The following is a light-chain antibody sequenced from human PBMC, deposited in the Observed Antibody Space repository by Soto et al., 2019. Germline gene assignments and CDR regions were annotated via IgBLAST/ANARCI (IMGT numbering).Light chain of an antibody. Sequence: QSALTQPPSVSGAPGQRVTISCTGSSSNIGAGYDVHWYQQLPGTAPKLLIYGNSNRPSGVPDRFSGSKSGTSASLAITGLQAEDEADYSCQSYDXSLSDHVFGTGTKVTVL. CDR1: SSNIGAGYD. CDR2: GNS. CDR3: QSYDXSLSDHV. J-gene: IGLJ1*01. V-gene: IGLV1-40*01.